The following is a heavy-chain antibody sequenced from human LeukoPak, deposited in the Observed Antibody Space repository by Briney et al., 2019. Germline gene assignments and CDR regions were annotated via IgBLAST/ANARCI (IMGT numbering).Heavy chain of an antibody. V-gene: IGHV4-34*01. CDR1: GGSFSGYY. J-gene: IGHJ4*02. D-gene: IGHD3-10*01. Sequence: SETLSLTCAVYGGSFSGYYWSWIRQPPGKGLEWIGEIKHSGSTNYNPSLKSRVTISVDTSKNQFSLKLSSVTAADTAVYHCARGHYYGSGSSRFNYWGQGTLVTVSS. CDR3: ARGHYYGSGSSRFNY. CDR2: IKHSGST.